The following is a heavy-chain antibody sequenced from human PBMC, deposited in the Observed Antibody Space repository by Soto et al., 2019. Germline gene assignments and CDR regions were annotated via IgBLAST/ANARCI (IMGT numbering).Heavy chain of an antibody. CDR1: GYSFPNNW. V-gene: IGHV5-10-1*01. CDR2: IDLTDSYT. CDR3: ARHGGSHYDPSGYHYALDY. Sequence: GESLKISCKGSGYSFPNNWITWVRQMPGKGLEWMGRIDLTDSYTSYSPSFQGHVSFSADKSINTTYLQWSSLRASDTAMHYCARHGGSHYDPSGYHYALDYWGQGTPVTVSS. D-gene: IGHD3-22*01. J-gene: IGHJ4*02.